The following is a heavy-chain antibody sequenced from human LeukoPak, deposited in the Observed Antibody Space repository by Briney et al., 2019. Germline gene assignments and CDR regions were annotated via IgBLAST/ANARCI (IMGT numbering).Heavy chain of an antibody. D-gene: IGHD6-13*01. J-gene: IGHJ4*02. V-gene: IGHV4-59*11. Sequence: SETLSLTCTVSGGSISSHFWSWIRKSAGKGLEWIGYISYSGTTNYNPSLKSRVTISVAPSKNQFSLKLRSVTAPDTAVYYCARDRGNYFDYWGQGTLVTVSS. CDR1: GGSISSHF. CDR3: ARDRGNYFDY. CDR2: ISYSGTT.